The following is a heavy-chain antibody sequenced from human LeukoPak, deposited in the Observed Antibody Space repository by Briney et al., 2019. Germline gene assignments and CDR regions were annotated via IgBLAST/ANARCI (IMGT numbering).Heavy chain of an antibody. Sequence: PSETLSLTCAVYGGSFSGCYWSWIRQPPGKGLEWIGEINHSGSTNYNPSLKSRVTISVDTSKNQFSLKLSSVTAADTAVYYCARQWLRTTRQDYWGQGTLVTVSS. CDR3: ARQWLRTTRQDY. CDR1: GGSFSGCY. CDR2: INHSGST. V-gene: IGHV4-34*01. J-gene: IGHJ4*02. D-gene: IGHD5-12*01.